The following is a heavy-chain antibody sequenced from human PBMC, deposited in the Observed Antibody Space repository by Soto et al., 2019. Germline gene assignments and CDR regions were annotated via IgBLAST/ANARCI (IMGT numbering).Heavy chain of an antibody. CDR1: GFTFSSYA. CDR2: ISYDGSNK. V-gene: IGHV3-30-3*01. J-gene: IGHJ4*02. Sequence: QVQLVESGGGVVQPGRSLRLSCAASGFTFSSYAMHWVRQAPGKGLEWVAVISYDGSNKYYADSVKGRFTISRDNSKNTLYRQMNSLRAEDTAVYYCARDKSIAVAGTFDYWGQGTLVTVSS. CDR3: ARDKSIAVAGTFDY. D-gene: IGHD6-19*01.